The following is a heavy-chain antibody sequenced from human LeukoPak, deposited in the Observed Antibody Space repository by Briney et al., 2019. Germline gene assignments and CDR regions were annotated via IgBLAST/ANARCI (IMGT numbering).Heavy chain of an antibody. CDR3: ARDNGCSGGSCYRWFDP. Sequence: SETLSLTCTVSGGSISTYFWSWIRQPPGKGLEWIGYVYYSGSTNYNPSLKSRVTISVDTSKNQFSLKLSSVTAADTAVYYCARDNGCSGGSCYRWFDPWGQGTLVTVS. CDR2: VYYSGST. CDR1: GGSISTYF. J-gene: IGHJ5*02. V-gene: IGHV4-59*01. D-gene: IGHD2-15*01.